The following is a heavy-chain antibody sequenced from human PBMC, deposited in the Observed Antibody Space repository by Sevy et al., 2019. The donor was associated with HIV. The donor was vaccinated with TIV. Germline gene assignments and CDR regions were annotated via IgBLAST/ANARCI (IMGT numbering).Heavy chain of an antibody. V-gene: IGHV3-30*02. D-gene: IGHD1-26*01. CDR3: AKDPSGSYRGDDAFDI. Sequence: GGSLRLSCAASGFSLSGYGMHWVRQAPGKGLEWVAFIRYDGSNKYYADSVKGRFTISRDNSKNTLYLQMNSLRAEDTAVYYCAKDPSGSYRGDDAFDIWGQGTMVTVSS. CDR2: IRYDGSNK. CDR1: GFSLSGYG. J-gene: IGHJ3*02.